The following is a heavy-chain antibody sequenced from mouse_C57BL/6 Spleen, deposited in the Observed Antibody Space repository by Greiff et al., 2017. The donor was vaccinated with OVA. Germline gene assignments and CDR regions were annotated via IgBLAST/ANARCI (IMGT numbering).Heavy chain of an antibody. D-gene: IGHD1-1*01. V-gene: IGHV1-26*01. Sequence: VQLQQSGPELVKPGASVKISCKASGYTFTDYYMNWVKQSHGKSLEWIGDINPNNGGTSYNQKFKGKATLTVDKSSSTAYMELRSLTSEDSAVYYCASGATVVGYAMDYWGQGTSVTVSS. CDR1: GYTFTDYY. J-gene: IGHJ4*01. CDR3: ASGATVVGYAMDY. CDR2: INPNNGGT.